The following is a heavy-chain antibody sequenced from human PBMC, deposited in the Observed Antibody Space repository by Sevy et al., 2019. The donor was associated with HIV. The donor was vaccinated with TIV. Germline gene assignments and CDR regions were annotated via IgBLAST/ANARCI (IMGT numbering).Heavy chain of an antibody. Sequence: GGSLRLSCAASGFIFSSFEMNWVRQAPGKGLEWVSSISTSGSNRYYADSVKGRVTISRDNAKKSLYLQMNSLRAEDTAVYYCARDTSHYDFWSGYYPLFDYWGQGTLVTVSS. CDR3: ARDTSHYDFWSGYYPLFDY. J-gene: IGHJ4*02. CDR1: GFIFSSFE. V-gene: IGHV3-48*03. CDR2: ISTSGSNR. D-gene: IGHD3-3*01.